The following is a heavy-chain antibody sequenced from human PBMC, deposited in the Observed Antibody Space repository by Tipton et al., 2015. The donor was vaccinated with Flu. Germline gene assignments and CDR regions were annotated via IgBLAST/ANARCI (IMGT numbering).Heavy chain of an antibody. V-gene: IGHV3-23*01. CDR3: AKGLSGYYSSLLDY. CDR2: ISGSGGST. CDR1: GFTFSSYA. J-gene: IGHJ4*02. D-gene: IGHD3-22*01. Sequence: SLRLSCAASGFTFSSYAMSWVRQAPGKGLEWVSAISGSGGSTYYADSVKGRFTISRDNSKNTLYLQMNSLRAEDTAVYYCAKGLSGYYSSLLDYWGQGTLVTVSS.